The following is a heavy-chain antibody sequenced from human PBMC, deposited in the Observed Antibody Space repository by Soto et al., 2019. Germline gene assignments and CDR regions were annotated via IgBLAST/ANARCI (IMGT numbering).Heavy chain of an antibody. V-gene: IGHV3-74*01. Sequence: VPLVESGGGSVQPGGSLRLSCVASGITFSGFWMHWVRQVPGKGLVWVARVDSAGSGTSYADSVKGRFTISRDNAKNTLSLQMYSLRVDDTAVYYCATVFEHWGQGIPVTVSS. CDR3: ATVFEH. CDR2: VDSAGSGT. J-gene: IGHJ4*02. CDR1: GITFSGFW.